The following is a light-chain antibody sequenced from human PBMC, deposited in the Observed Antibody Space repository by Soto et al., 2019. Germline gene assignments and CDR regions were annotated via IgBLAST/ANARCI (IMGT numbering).Light chain of an antibody. CDR1: QGIRHY. CDR2: EAS. Sequence: DIQITQSASSLSASVGDRVTITCRASQGIRHYLAWYQQKPGKVPKLLIYEASNLQSGVPSRFRGGGSGTEFTLTISSLQPEDVATYYCQNFDSAPQTLGQGTKVDIK. CDR3: QNFDSAPQT. J-gene: IGKJ1*01. V-gene: IGKV1-27*01.